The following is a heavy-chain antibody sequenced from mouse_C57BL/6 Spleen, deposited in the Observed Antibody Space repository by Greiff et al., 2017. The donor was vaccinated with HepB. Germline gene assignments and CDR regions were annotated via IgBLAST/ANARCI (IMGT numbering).Heavy chain of an antibody. J-gene: IGHJ4*01. Sequence: QVQLKQPGAELVKPGASVKMSCKASGYTFTSYWITWVKQRPGQGLEWIGDIYPGSGSTNYNEKFKSKATLTVDTSSSTAYMQLSSLTSEDSAVYYCARLGPNWDGYAMDYWGQGTSVTVSS. D-gene: IGHD4-1*01. CDR3: ARLGPNWDGYAMDY. CDR1: GYTFTSYW. V-gene: IGHV1-55*01. CDR2: IYPGSGST.